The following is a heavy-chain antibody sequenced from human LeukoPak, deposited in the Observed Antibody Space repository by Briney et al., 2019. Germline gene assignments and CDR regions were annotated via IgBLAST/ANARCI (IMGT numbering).Heavy chain of an antibody. J-gene: IGHJ4*02. CDR3: ARDRPTTVTTFHFDY. CDR1: GFTFSSYA. D-gene: IGHD4-17*01. CDR2: IWSDTTNK. Sequence: PGRSLRLSCAASGFTFSSYAMHWVRQAPGKGLEWVAVIWSDTTNKYYADSVKGRFTISRDNSRNTLYLQMSSLRAEDTAMYYCARDRPTTVTTFHFDYWGQGTLVTVSS. V-gene: IGHV3-33*01.